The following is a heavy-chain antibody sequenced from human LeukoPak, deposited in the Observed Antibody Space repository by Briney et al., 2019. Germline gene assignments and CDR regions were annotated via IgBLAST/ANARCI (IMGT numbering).Heavy chain of an antibody. Sequence: PGGSLRLSCAASGFTFSTYGMHWVRQAPGKGLEWVAVISYGGNNKNYADSVKGRLSISRDNSQNTLYLQMSSLRTEDTAVYYCARRGYCSSTSCYAFGYWGQGTLVTVSS. CDR2: ISYGGNNK. CDR3: ARRGYCSSTSCYAFGY. CDR1: GFTFSTYG. J-gene: IGHJ4*02. V-gene: IGHV3-30*03. D-gene: IGHD2-2*01.